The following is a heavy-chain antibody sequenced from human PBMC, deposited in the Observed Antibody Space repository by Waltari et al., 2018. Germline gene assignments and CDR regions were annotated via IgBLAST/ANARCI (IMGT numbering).Heavy chain of an antibody. CDR3: ARDPSITIFGVDPYYYYYYMDV. J-gene: IGHJ6*03. CDR2: ISSSSTI. V-gene: IGHV3-48*04. D-gene: IGHD3-3*01. Sequence: EVQLVESGGGLVQPGGSLRLSCAASGFTFSSYSMNWVRQAPGKGLEWVSYISSSSTIYYADSVKGRFTISRDNAKNSLYLQMNSLRAEDTAVYYCARDPSITIFGVDPYYYYYYMDVWGKGTTVTISS. CDR1: GFTFSSYS.